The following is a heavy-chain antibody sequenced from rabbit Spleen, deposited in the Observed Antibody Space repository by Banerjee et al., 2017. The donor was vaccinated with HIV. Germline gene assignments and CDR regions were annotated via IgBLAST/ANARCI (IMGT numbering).Heavy chain of an antibody. CDR1: GIDFSSYG. CDR3: ARNANGGWDL. V-gene: IGHV1S47*01. J-gene: IGHJ4*01. CDR2: IDPDYGST. Sequence: QEQLVESGGGLVTLGGSLKLSCKASGIDFSSYGVSWVRQAPGKGLEWIGYIDPDYGSTYYASWVNGRFTISLDNAQNTVDLQMNSLTPADTATYFCARNANGGWDLWGPGTLVT. D-gene: IGHD4-1*01.